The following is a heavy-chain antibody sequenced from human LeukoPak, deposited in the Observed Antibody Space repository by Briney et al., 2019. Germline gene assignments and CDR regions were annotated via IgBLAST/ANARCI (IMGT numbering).Heavy chain of an antibody. CDR3: ARGPVLLWFGELLGHYFDY. J-gene: IGHJ4*02. CDR1: GYTFTGYY. D-gene: IGHD3-10*01. V-gene: IGHV1-2*02. Sequence: ASVKVSCKASGYTFTGYYMHWVRQAPGQGLEWMGWINPNSGGTNYAQKFQGRVTMTRDTSISTAYMELSRLRSDDTAVYYCARGPVLLWFGELLGHYFDYWGQGTLVTVSS. CDR2: INPNSGGT.